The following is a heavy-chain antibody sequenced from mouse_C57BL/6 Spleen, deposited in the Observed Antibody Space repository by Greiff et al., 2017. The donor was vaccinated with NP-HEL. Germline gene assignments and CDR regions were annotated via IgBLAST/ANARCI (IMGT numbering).Heavy chain of an antibody. Sequence: QVQLQQPGAELVRPGSSVKLSCKASGYTFTSYWMDWVKQRPGQGLEWIGNIYPSDSETHYNQKFKDKATLTVDKSSSTAYMQLSSLTSEDSAVYYCARTAQATYYAMDYWGQGTSVTVSS. D-gene: IGHD3-2*02. J-gene: IGHJ4*01. CDR2: IYPSDSET. CDR1: GYTFTSYW. V-gene: IGHV1-61*01. CDR3: ARTAQATYYAMDY.